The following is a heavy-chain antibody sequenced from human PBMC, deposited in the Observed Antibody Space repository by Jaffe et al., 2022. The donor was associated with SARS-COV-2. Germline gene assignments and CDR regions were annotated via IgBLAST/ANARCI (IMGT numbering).Heavy chain of an antibody. CDR1: GFTFSSYA. V-gene: IGHV3-30-3*01. J-gene: IGHJ3*02. CDR3: ARDWWRAFDI. CDR2: ISYDGSNK. D-gene: IGHD2-8*02. Sequence: QVQLVESGGGVVQPGRSLRLSCAASGFTFSSYAMHWVRQAPGKGLEWVAVISYDGSNKYYADSVKGRFTISRDNSKNTLYLQMNSLRAEDTAVYYCARDWWRAFDIWGQGTMVTVSS.